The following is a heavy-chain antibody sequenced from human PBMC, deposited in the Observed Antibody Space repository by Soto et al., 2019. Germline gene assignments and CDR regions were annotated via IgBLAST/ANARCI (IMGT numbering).Heavy chain of an antibody. V-gene: IGHV1-69*13. CDR2: IIPIFGTA. CDR1: GGTFSSYA. D-gene: IGHD3-3*01. CDR3: ARDLWSGYYGGYYYGMAV. J-gene: IGHJ6*02. Sequence: GASVKVSCKASGGTFSSYAISWVRQAPGQGLEWMGGIIPIFGTANYAQKFQGRVTITADESTSTAYMELSSLRSEDTAVYYCARDLWSGYYGGYYYGMAVSGQGTTVPVSS.